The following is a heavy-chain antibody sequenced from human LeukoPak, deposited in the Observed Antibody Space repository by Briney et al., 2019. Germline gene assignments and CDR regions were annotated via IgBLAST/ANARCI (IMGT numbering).Heavy chain of an antibody. V-gene: IGHV3-48*02. D-gene: IGHD3-22*01. CDR3: ARAQYYYDSSGYSY. J-gene: IGHJ4*02. CDR2: ISSSSSTI. CDR1: GFTFSSYS. Sequence: GGSLRLSCAASGFTFSSYSMNWVRQAPGKGLEWVSHISSSSSTIYYADSVKGRFTISRDNAKNSLYLQMNSLRDEDTAVYYCARAQYYYDSSGYSYWGQGTLVTVSS.